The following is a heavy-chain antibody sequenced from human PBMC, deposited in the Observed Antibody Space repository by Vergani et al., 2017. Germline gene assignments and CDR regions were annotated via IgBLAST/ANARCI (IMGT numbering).Heavy chain of an antibody. V-gene: IGHV4-59*01. D-gene: IGHD3-3*01. CDR3: ARGGFTMTPCYFDC. CDR1: GGSISSYY. CDR2: MYYSEST. Sequence: QVQLQESGPGLVKPSETLSLTCTVSGGSISSYYWSWIRQPPGKGLEWIWYMYYSESTNTNPSLKRRVTISVDTSKNQCSLKLSPVTVADTAVYYCARGGFTMTPCYFDCGGQGTLMAVS. J-gene: IGHJ4*02.